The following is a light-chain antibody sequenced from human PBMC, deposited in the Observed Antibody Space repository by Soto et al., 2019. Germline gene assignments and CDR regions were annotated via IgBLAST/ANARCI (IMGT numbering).Light chain of an antibody. J-gene: IGKJ2*03. Sequence: DIQMTQSPSSLSASVGDRVTITCRASQAIRKLVAWFQQKPGKAPRSLIYDTSRLQTGVPRRFSGGGIWTQFNPTISRLQAQDFATYHCHPYHNFPYRFAPGTKLEIE. CDR2: DTS. CDR3: HPYHNFPYR. CDR1: QAIRKL. V-gene: IGKV1-16*01.